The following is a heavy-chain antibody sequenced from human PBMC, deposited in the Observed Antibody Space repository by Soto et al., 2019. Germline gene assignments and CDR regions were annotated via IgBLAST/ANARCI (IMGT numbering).Heavy chain of an antibody. CDR1: GFTFNNAW. V-gene: IGHV3-15*01. CDR2: IKSKTNGGTT. CDR3: TTDDPINRS. Sequence: EVQLVESGGGLVKPGGSLRLSCAASGFTFNNAWMSWVRQAPGKGLEWVGRIKSKTNGGTTDYAAPVKGRFTISRDDSENTLYLQMNSLKIEDTAVYYCTTDDPINRSWGQGALVTVSS. J-gene: IGHJ4*02.